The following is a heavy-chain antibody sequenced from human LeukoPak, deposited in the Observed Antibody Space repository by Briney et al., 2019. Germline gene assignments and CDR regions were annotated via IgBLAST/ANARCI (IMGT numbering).Heavy chain of an antibody. Sequence: PGGSLRLSCAASGFTFSDYYMSWIRQAPGKGLEWVSYISSSGSSIYYADSVKGRFTISRDNAKNSLYLQMNSLRAEDTAVYYCAKIVDLLEWLPQDYWGQGTLVTVSS. J-gene: IGHJ4*02. CDR2: ISSSGSSI. CDR1: GFTFSDYY. V-gene: IGHV3-11*01. D-gene: IGHD3-3*01. CDR3: AKIVDLLEWLPQDY.